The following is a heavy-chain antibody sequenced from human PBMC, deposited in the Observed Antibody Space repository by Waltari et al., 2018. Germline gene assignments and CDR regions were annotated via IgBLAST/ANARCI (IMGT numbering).Heavy chain of an antibody. CDR2: IYYSGST. Sequence: QLQLQESGPGLVKPSETLSLTCTVSGGSISSSSYYWGWIRQPPGKGLEWIGSIYYSGSTYYNPSLKSRVTISVDTSKNQFSLKLSSVTAADTAVYYCARIRERKAAIYWFDPWGQGTLVTVSS. CDR3: ARIRERKAAIYWFDP. CDR1: GGSISSSSYY. V-gene: IGHV4-39*07. D-gene: IGHD2-2*02. J-gene: IGHJ5*02.